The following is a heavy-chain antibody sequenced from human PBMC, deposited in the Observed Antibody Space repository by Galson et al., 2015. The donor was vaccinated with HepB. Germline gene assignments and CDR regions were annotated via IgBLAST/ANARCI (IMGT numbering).Heavy chain of an antibody. CDR1: GGSIRSTSHH. CDR2: SYYSGVT. Sequence: TLSLTCTVSGGSIRSTSHHWGWIRQPPGKGLEWIGSSYYSGVTNYNPSLKRRVTISVDTSKNQFSLRLTSVTAADTAVYYCARVSMSSSGWYVRYGLDVWGQGTTVTVSS. J-gene: IGHJ6*02. CDR3: ARVSMSSSGWYVRYGLDV. V-gene: IGHV4-39*07. D-gene: IGHD6-19*01.